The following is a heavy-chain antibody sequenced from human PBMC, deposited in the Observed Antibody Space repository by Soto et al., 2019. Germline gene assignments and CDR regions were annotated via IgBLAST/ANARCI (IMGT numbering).Heavy chain of an antibody. CDR2: INPSNST. Sequence: ASVKVSCKASGYTFTSYYMHWVRQAPGQGLEWMGIINPSNSTSYAQKFQGRVTMTKDTSTSTVYMELSSLRSEDTAVYYCATVYCSGGSCYSIDHWG. CDR3: ATVYCSGGSCYSIDH. CDR1: GYTFTSYY. J-gene: IGHJ4*01. D-gene: IGHD2-15*01. V-gene: IGHV1-46*03.